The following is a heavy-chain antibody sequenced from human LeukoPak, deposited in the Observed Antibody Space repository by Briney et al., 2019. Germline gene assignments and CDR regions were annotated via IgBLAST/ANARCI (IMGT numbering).Heavy chain of an antibody. Sequence: GGSLRLSCAASGFTFSNYAMHWVRQPPGKGLEWVAVIWYDGSTTDYGDSVKGRFTISRDTSNDTLYLQMNSLRAGDTAIYFCVKLALPYSSSGDYFDSWGRGTLVTVS. V-gene: IGHV3-33*03. CDR1: GFTFSNYA. D-gene: IGHD1-26*01. J-gene: IGHJ4*02. CDR3: VKLALPYSSSGDYFDS. CDR2: IWYDGSTT.